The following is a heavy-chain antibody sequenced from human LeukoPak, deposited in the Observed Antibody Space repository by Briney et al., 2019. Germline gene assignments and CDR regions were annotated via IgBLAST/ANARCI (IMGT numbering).Heavy chain of an antibody. Sequence: PGGSLRLSCAASGFTFYSYGMHWVRQASGKGLEWVGRIRSKDQNSATAYAESVKGRFTISRDDSKNMAYLQMNSLRIEDTAVYYCESSITKAGGSWGQGTLVTVSS. V-gene: IGHV3-73*01. CDR3: ESSITKAGGS. CDR1: GFTFYSYG. CDR2: IRSKDQNSAT. J-gene: IGHJ5*02. D-gene: IGHD2-21*01.